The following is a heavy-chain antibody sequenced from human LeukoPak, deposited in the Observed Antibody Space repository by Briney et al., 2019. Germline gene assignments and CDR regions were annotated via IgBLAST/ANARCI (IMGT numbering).Heavy chain of an antibody. Sequence: QPGGSLRLSCAASGFTFSSYAMSWVRQAPGKGLEWVSGISGSGGSTYYAGSVKGRFTISRDNSKNTLYLQMNSLRAEDTAVYYCAKEPGDYGSGTNFDYWGQGTLVTVSS. D-gene: IGHD3-10*01. CDR1: GFTFSSYA. CDR2: ISGSGGST. V-gene: IGHV3-23*01. CDR3: AKEPGDYGSGTNFDY. J-gene: IGHJ4*02.